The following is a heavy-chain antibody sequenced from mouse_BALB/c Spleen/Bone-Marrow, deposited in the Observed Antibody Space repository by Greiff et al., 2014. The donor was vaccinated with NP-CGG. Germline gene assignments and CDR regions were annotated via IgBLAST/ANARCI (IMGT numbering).Heavy chain of an antibody. CDR2: IHPSDSET. Sequence: QVHVKQSGAELVRPGALVKLSCKASGYSFTNYWMNWVKQRPEQGLEWIGMIHPSDSETRLNQKFKDKATLTVDKSSSTAYMQLSSPTSEDSAVYYCARFGNYEGFAYWGQGTLVTVSA. V-gene: IGHV1-74*01. D-gene: IGHD2-1*01. J-gene: IGHJ3*01. CDR3: ARFGNYEGFAY. CDR1: GYSFTNYW.